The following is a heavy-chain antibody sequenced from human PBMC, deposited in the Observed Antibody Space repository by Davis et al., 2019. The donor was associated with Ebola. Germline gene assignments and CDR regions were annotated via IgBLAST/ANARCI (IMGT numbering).Heavy chain of an antibody. J-gene: IGHJ6*02. D-gene: IGHD6-13*01. CDR1: GGSISSYY. CDR2: IYYSGST. V-gene: IGHV4-59*08. Sequence: MPSETLSLTCTVSGGSISSYYWSWIRQPPGKGLEWIGYIYYSGSTNYNPSLKSRVTISVDTSKNQFSLKLSSVTAADTAVYYCARRPYSSSWYNYYGMDVWGQGTTVTVSS. CDR3: ARRPYSSSWYNYYGMDV.